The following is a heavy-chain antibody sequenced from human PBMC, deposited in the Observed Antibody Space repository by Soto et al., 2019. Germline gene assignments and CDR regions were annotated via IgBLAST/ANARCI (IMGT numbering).Heavy chain of an antibody. D-gene: IGHD3-16*01. CDR1: GYIFVNYG. J-gene: IGHJ6*02. V-gene: IGHV1-18*01. CDR2: ISPYSGNT. Sequence: QVQLVQSGDEVRKPGSSVKVSCKASGYIFVNYGIAWVRQAPGQGLEWMGGISPYSGNTHYASKVQGRVTMTPDTSTSTAYEDLGSLPSDDTAVNYSVMVDNYVTPTTRDVRGQGTTVTVSS. CDR3: VMVDNYVTPTTRDV.